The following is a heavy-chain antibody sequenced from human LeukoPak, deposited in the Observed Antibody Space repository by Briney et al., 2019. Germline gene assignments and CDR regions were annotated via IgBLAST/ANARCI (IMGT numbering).Heavy chain of an antibody. D-gene: IGHD6-13*01. CDR1: GDCISNYY. CDR2: IYTSGGT. V-gene: IGHV4-4*07. Sequence: SETLCLTCIVSGDCISNYYWSWIRQPAGKGLEWIGRIYTSGGTNYNPSLKSRVTMSVDTSKNLFSLKLSSVTAADTAVYYCARGPRIAAAGQNYYYYGMDVWGQGTTVTVSS. J-gene: IGHJ6*02. CDR3: ARGPRIAAAGQNYYYYGMDV.